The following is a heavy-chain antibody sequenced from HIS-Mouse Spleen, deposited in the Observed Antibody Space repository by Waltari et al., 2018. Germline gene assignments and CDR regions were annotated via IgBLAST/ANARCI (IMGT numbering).Heavy chain of an antibody. J-gene: IGHJ2*01. V-gene: IGHV4-59*01. CDR2: IYYSGST. D-gene: IGHD1-1*01. CDR3: ARGNVSYWYFDL. Sequence: QVQLQESGPGLVKPSETLSLTCTVSGGSISSYYWRWIRQPPGKGLEWIGYIYYSGSTNYYPSLKSRVTISVDTSKNQFSLKLSSVTAADTAVYYCARGNVSYWYFDLWGRGTLVTVSS. CDR1: GGSISSYY.